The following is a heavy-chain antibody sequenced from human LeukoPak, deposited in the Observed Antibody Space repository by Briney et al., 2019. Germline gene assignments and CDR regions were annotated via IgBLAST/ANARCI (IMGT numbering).Heavy chain of an antibody. J-gene: IGHJ4*02. CDR3: ARDGSGGFFDH. D-gene: IGHD5-12*01. CDR2: ISHDGSTT. CDR1: GFSFTDAW. Sequence: GGSLRLSCAASGFSFTDAWMSWVRQAPGKGLEWVAVISHDGSTTFYADSVKGRFTISRDNAEKSLYLQMNTLRAEDTAVYYCARDGSGGFFDHWGQGTLVTVSS. V-gene: IGHV3-30*03.